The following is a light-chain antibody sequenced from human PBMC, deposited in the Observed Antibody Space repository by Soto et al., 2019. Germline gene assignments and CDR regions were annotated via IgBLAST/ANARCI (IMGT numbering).Light chain of an antibody. CDR3: SSNTRSSLYV. V-gene: IGLV2-14*01. J-gene: IGLJ1*01. CDR2: EVS. CDR1: SSDVGGYNY. Sequence: QSVLTQPASVSGSPGQSNTISCTGTSSDVGGYNYVSWHQQHPGKAPKLMIFEVSYRPSGVSDRFSGSKSGNTASLTISGLQAEDEADYYCSSNTRSSLYVFGTGTKVTVL.